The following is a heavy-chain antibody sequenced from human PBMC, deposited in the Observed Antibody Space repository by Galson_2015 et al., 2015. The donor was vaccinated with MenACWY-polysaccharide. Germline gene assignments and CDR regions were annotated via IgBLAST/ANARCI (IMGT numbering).Heavy chain of an antibody. V-gene: IGHV4-61*01. J-gene: IGHJ4*02. Sequence: SETLSLTCTVSGGSVSGGSYHWSWIRQPPGKGLEWIGYIYYTGSTNYNPSLNSRVTILLYTSKNQFSLKLSSVTAADTAVYYCARVPVMFYCRTTSCTDYWGQGTLVTVSS. CDR1: GGSVSGGSYH. D-gene: IGHD2-2*01. CDR3: ARVPVMFYCRTTSCTDY. CDR2: IYYTGST.